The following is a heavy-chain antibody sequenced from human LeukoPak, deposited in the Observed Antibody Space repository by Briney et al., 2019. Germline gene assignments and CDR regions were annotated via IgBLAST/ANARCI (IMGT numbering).Heavy chain of an antibody. J-gene: IGHJ4*02. D-gene: IGHD4-17*01. V-gene: IGHV4-59*01. CDR1: SGSISTYY. CDR2: IYYSGST. CDR3: ARDLGYGDPFDY. Sequence: NTSETLSLTCTVSSGSISTYYWNWIRQPPGKGLEWIGYIYYSGSTNYNPSLKSRVTISVDTSKNQFSLKLSSVTAADTAVYYCARDLGYGDPFDYWGQGTLVTVSS.